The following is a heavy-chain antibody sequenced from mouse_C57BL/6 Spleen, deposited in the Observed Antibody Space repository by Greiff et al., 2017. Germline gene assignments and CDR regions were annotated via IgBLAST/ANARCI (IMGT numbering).Heavy chain of an antibody. J-gene: IGHJ4*01. CDR2: IYPGDGDT. CDR1: GYAFSSSW. V-gene: IGHV1-82*01. Sequence: QVQLKESGPELVKPGASVKISCKASGYAFSSSWMNWVKQRPGKGLEWIGRIYPGDGDTNYNGKFKGKATLTADKSSSTAYMQLSSLTSEDSAVYFCARGLRLQYYAMDYWGQGTSVTVSS. CDR3: ARGLRLQYYAMDY. D-gene: IGHD3-2*02.